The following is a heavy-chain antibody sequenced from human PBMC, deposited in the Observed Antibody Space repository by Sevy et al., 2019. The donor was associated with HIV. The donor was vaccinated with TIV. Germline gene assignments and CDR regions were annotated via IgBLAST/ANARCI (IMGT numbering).Heavy chain of an antibody. Sequence: GGSLRLSCAASGFTFSSSAMNWVRQAPWKGLEWVSGIIGSGFNTYYADSVKGRFTISRDNFKNTLYLQMNSLRAEDTAVYYCAKRSTSGWYGGDYFDYWGQGTLVTVSS. CDR3: AKRSTSGWYGGDYFDY. CDR2: IIGSGFNT. V-gene: IGHV3-23*01. J-gene: IGHJ4*02. CDR1: GFTFSSSA. D-gene: IGHD6-19*01.